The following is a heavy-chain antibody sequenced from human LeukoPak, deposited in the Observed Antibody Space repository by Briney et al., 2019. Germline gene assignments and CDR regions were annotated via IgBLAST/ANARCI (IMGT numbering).Heavy chain of an antibody. D-gene: IGHD6-19*01. CDR3: ATLGGWHDD. CDR1: GFTFSSYA. Sequence: PGGSLRLSCAASGFTFSSYAMSWVRQAQGRGLEWVSAISGSGGSTYYADSVKGRFTISRDNSKNTLYLQMNSLRAEDTAVYYCATLGGWHDDWGQGTLVTVSS. CDR2: ISGSGGST. V-gene: IGHV3-23*01. J-gene: IGHJ4*02.